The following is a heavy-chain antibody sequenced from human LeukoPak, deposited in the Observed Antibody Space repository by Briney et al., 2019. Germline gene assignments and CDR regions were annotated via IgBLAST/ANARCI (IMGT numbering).Heavy chain of an antibody. J-gene: IGHJ4*02. D-gene: IGHD6-19*01. CDR2: INPNSGGT. Sequence: EASVKVPCKASGYTFTGYYMHWVRQAPGQGLEWMGWINPNSGGTNYAQKFQGRVTMTRDTSISTAYMELSRLRSDDTAVYYCARVMAVAGTIDYWGQGTLVTVSS. CDR3: ARVMAVAGTIDY. CDR1: GYTFTGYY. V-gene: IGHV1-2*02.